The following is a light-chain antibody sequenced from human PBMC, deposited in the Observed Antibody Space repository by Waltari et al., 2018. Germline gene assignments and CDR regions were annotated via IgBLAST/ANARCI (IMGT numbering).Light chain of an antibody. CDR2: TDT. Sequence: QSVLTQPPSTSETPGQRVTISCSGSSSNIGTYGVNWYQQVPGTAPKLLIRTDTRRPAGVPARLSGSKSGTSASLAISGLQSEDEANYFCAAWDDSLNAWVFGGGTKLTVL. CDR3: AAWDDSLNAWV. CDR1: SSNIGTYG. V-gene: IGLV1-44*01. J-gene: IGLJ3*02.